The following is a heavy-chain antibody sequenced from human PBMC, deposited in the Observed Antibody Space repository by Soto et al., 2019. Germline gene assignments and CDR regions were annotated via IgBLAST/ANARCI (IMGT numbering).Heavy chain of an antibody. V-gene: IGHV3-23*01. Sequence: EVQLLESGGGLVQPGGSLRLSCAASGFTFSSYAMSWVRQAPGKGLEWVSAISGSGGSTYYADSVKGRFTISRDNSKNTLYLQMNSLRAEDTAVYYCANGMLSSGWYFDLWGRGTLVTVSS. CDR2: ISGSGGST. CDR1: GFTFSSYA. D-gene: IGHD6-19*01. J-gene: IGHJ2*01. CDR3: ANGMLSSGWYFDL.